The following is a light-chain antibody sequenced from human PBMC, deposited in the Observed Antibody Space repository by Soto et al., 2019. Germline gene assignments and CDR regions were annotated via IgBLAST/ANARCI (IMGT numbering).Light chain of an antibody. CDR1: SSDVGGYNY. CDR2: EVS. Sequence: QSVLTQPASVSGSPGQSITISCTGTSSDVGGYNYVSWYQQHPGKAPKLMIYEVSNRPSGVPDRFSGSKSGNTASLTISGLQAEDEAEYYCSLYTTDSTYVFGTGTKVTVL. CDR3: SLYTTDSTYV. J-gene: IGLJ1*01. V-gene: IGLV2-14*01.